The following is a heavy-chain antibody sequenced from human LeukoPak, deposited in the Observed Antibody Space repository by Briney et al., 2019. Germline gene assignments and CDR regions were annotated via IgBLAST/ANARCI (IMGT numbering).Heavy chain of an antibody. CDR3: AREFGGSDHDAFDI. D-gene: IGHD3-10*01. Sequence: ASVKVSCKASGYTFTRNHIHWVRQAPGHGLEWMGMIKVSGGFTNYAQKLQGRVTMTRDMSTSTVYMEMRSLTSADTAVYYCAREFGGSDHDAFDIWGQGTLVTVSS. V-gene: IGHV1-46*04. CDR1: GYTFTRNH. J-gene: IGHJ3*02. CDR2: IKVSGGFT.